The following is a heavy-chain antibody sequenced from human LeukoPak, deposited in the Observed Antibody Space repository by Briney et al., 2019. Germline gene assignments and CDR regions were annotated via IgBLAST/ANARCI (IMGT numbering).Heavy chain of an antibody. CDR2: ISYDGRNE. CDR1: GFTFSDYG. D-gene: IGHD5-24*01. Sequence: GGSLRLSCVASGFTFSDYGMLWVRQPPGKGLEWVAVISYDGRNEHYADSVKGRFTISRDNSKNTVFLQMNTLRGEDTALYYCAKARLMAAPFYYYGMDVWGPGTTVTVSS. CDR3: AKARLMAAPFYYYGMDV. J-gene: IGHJ6*02. V-gene: IGHV3-30*18.